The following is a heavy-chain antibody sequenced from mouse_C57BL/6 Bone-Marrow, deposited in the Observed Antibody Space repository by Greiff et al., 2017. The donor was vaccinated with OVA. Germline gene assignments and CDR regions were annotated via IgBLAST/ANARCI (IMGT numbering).Heavy chain of an antibody. CDR3: AGDTNDYDDARFAH. CDR1: GYTFPGYW. D-gene: IGHD1-1*01. V-gene: IGHV1-69*01. J-gene: IGHJ3*01. CDR2: IDPSDSYT. Sequence: QVQLQQPGAEIVMPGASVKLSCKASGYTFPGYWMRWVKQRPGQGLEWIGEIDPSDSYTNYNQKFKGKSTLTVDKSSSTAYMQLSSLTSEDSAVYYCAGDTNDYDDARFAHWGQAILVTASA.